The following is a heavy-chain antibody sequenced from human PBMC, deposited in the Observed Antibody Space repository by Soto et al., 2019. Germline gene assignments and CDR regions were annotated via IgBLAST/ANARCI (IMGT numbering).Heavy chain of an antibody. D-gene: IGHD4-17*01. J-gene: IGHJ4*02. Sequence: GGSLRLSCAASGFTFSIYSMNWVRQAPGKGLEWVSYISSGTTTIYYADSVKGRFTISRDNAKNSLYLQMNSLRDEDTAVYYCARDHYGDYIFDYWGQGTLVTVSS. V-gene: IGHV3-48*02. CDR3: ARDHYGDYIFDY. CDR2: ISSGTTTI. CDR1: GFTFSIYS.